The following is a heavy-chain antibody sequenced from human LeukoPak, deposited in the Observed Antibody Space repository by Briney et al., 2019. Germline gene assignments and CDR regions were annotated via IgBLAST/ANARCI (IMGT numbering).Heavy chain of an antibody. CDR3: ATGYLVTAGLMDV. J-gene: IGHJ6*02. Sequence: ASVKVSCKVSGYTLTELSMFWVRQAPGKGLEGMGSFDPEDGKTIYAQKFQGRVTMTEDTSTDTAYMELSSPRSEDTAVYYCATGYLVTAGLMDVWGQGTTVTVSS. CDR2: FDPEDGKT. D-gene: IGHD6-13*01. V-gene: IGHV1-24*01. CDR1: GYTLTELS.